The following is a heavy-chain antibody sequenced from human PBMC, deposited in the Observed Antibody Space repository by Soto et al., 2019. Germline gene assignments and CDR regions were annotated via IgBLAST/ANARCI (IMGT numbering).Heavy chain of an antibody. D-gene: IGHD6-13*01. V-gene: IGHV3-21*01. Sequence: GGSLRLSCAASGFTFSSYSMNWVRQAPGKGLEWVSSISSSSSYIYYADSVKGRFTISRDNAKNSLYLQMNSLRAEDTAVYYCARDEGIAAAGTSVYWGQGTLVTVSS. CDR3: ARDEGIAAAGTSVY. J-gene: IGHJ4*02. CDR2: ISSSSSYI. CDR1: GFTFSSYS.